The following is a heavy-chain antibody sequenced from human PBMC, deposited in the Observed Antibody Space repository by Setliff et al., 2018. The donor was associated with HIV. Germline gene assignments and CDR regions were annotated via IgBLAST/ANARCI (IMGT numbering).Heavy chain of an antibody. D-gene: IGHD3-3*02. CDR1: GFTFSNYG. V-gene: IGHV3-7*01. CDR2: IGQDGSEK. CDR3: TRKLAPGHGMDV. J-gene: IGHJ6*02. Sequence: GGSLRLSCAASGFTFSNYGMCWVRQASGKGLEWVANIGQDGSEKNYVDSVKGRFTISRDNAKNSLYLQMDSLRVEDTTVYYCTRKLAPGHGMDVWGQGTTVTVSS.